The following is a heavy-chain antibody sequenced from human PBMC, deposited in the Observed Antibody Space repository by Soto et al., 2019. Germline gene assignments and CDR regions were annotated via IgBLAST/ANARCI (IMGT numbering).Heavy chain of an antibody. CDR2: ISTYNLTT. D-gene: IGHD6-19*01. Sequence: ASVKFSCKASGYTFTTYGITWERQAPGQWIEWMGWISTYNLTTYSAQKCKAGVTLTADSSTSTAYRDLSCLTSDNTAVYYSAKAVVAGTPEEENYYYYFGMDVGGQGTTVTV. CDR1: GYTFTTYG. CDR3: AKAVVAGTPEEENYYYYFGMDV. J-gene: IGHJ6*02. V-gene: IGHV1-18*04.